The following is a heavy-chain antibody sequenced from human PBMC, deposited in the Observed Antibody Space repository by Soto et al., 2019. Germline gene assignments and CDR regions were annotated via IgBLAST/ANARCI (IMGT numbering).Heavy chain of an antibody. Sequence: GGSLRLSSAASGFTFSRYGMHRVRQAPGKGLVGVSRSNSDGSSTSYADSEKGRFTIPRDNAKNTGYLQMNMLRAEETVAYYFAREDSSSSFAYWGQGTVVTVSS. J-gene: IGHJ4*02. CDR3: AREDSSSSFAY. CDR1: GFTFSRYG. V-gene: IGHV3-74*01. CDR2: SNSDGSST. D-gene: IGHD6-6*01.